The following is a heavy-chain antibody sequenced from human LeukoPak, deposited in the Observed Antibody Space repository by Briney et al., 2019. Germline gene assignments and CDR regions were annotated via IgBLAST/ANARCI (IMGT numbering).Heavy chain of an antibody. Sequence: PSETLSLTCTVSGGSISSYYWSWIRQPAGKGLEWIGRIHTSGSTNYHPSLKSRVTMSVDTSKNQFSLKLSSVTAADTAVYYCARDHNYDILTGYYKTQRDYGMDVWGQGTTVTVSS. D-gene: IGHD3-9*01. CDR2: IHTSGST. V-gene: IGHV4-4*07. CDR1: GGSISSYY. J-gene: IGHJ6*02. CDR3: ARDHNYDILTGYYKTQRDYGMDV.